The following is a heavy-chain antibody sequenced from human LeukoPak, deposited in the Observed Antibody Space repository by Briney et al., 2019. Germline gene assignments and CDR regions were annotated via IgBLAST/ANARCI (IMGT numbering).Heavy chain of an antibody. CDR2: IYSGGST. J-gene: IGHJ6*03. Sequence: GGSLRLSCAASGFTVSSNYMSWVRQAPGKGLEGVSVIYSGGSTYYADSVKGRFTISRDNSKNTLYLQMNSLRAEDTAVYYCARGYYDFWSGYSNYYYYYYMDIWGKGTTVTVSS. CDR3: ARGYYDFWSGYSNYYYYYYMDI. V-gene: IGHV3-53*01. CDR1: GFTVSSNY. D-gene: IGHD3-3*01.